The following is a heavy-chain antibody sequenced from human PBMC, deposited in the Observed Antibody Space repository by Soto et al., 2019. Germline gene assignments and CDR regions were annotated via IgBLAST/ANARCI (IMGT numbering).Heavy chain of an antibody. CDR2: ISYDGSNK. CDR1: GFTFSSYA. V-gene: IGHV3-30-3*01. D-gene: IGHD1-26*01. J-gene: IGHJ4*02. Sequence: QVQLVESGGGVVQPGRSLRLSCAASGFTFSSYAMHWVRQAPGKGLEWVAVISYDGSNKYYADSVKGRFTISRDNSKNTLYLQRNSLRAEDTAVYYCARDYLWELHAYWGQGTLVTVSS. CDR3: ARDYLWELHAY.